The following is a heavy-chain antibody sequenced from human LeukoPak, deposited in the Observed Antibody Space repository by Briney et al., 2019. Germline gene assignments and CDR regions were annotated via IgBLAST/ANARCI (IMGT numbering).Heavy chain of an antibody. D-gene: IGHD2-21*02. CDR2: ISYDGSNK. V-gene: IGHV3-30*03. CDR1: GFTFSSYG. J-gene: IGHJ5*02. Sequence: GGSLRLSCAASGFTFSSYGMHWVRQAPGKGLEWVAVISYDGSNKYYADSAKGRFTISRDNSKNTLYLQMNSLRAEDTAVYYCATFGVTALINWFDPWGQGTLVAVSS. CDR3: ATFGVTALINWFDP.